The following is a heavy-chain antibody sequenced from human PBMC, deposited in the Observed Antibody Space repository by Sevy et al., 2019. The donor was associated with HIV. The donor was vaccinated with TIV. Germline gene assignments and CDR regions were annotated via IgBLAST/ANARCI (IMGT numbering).Heavy chain of an antibody. J-gene: IGHJ4*02. CDR1: GFNFNNYA. Sequence: GGSLRLSCAAAGFNFNNYAMTWVRQAPGKGLEWVSGISFGGSKTYYADSVKGRFSISRDPSKNTLYLQMNNVRVEDTAVYFCAKSPFMDFWNDYYSFYFDFWGQGTLVTVSS. D-gene: IGHD3-3*01. V-gene: IGHV3-23*01. CDR3: AKSPFMDFWNDYYSFYFDF. CDR2: ISFGGSKT.